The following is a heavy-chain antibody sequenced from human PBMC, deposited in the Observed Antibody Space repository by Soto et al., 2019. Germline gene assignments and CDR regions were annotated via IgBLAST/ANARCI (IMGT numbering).Heavy chain of an antibody. J-gene: IGHJ4*02. Sequence: GGSLRLSCAASGFTFSDYYMAWIRQAPGSGLEWVSYISSSSGTISYAGSVKGRFTISRDNSKNTLFLQMKSLRADDTAVYYCAKGSLDYSDSGTYLPFDYWGQGTPVTVSS. CDR1: GFTFSDYY. CDR2: ISSSSGTI. V-gene: IGHV3-11*01. D-gene: IGHD3-22*01. CDR3: AKGSLDYSDSGTYLPFDY.